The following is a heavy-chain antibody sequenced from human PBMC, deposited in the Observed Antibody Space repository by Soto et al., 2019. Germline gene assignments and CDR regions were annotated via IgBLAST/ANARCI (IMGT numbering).Heavy chain of an antibody. CDR2: NYYSGIT. CDR3: ARGPTRYYFDY. J-gene: IGHJ4*02. Sequence: SETLSLTCTVSGGSISSGGYYWTWIRQHPGKGLEWIGYNYYSGITYYNPSLKSRVTISLDTSKNQFSLKLSSVTAADTAVYCCARGPTRYYFDYWGQGTLVTVSS. CDR1: GGSISSGGYY. V-gene: IGHV4-31*03.